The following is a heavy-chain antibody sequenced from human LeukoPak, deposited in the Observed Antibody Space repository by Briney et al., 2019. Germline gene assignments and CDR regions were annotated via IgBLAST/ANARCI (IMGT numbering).Heavy chain of an antibody. J-gene: IGHJ4*02. D-gene: IGHD5-24*01. V-gene: IGHV3-30*18. Sequence: GGSLRLSCAASGFTFSSYDMHWVRQAPGKGLEWVAVISYDGNNKYYADSAKGRFTVSRDNSKNTLYLQMNSLRAEDTAVYYCAKDRRDGHNHPSYYFDYWGQGTLVTVSS. CDR3: AKDRRDGHNHPSYYFDY. CDR2: ISYDGNNK. CDR1: GFTFSSYD.